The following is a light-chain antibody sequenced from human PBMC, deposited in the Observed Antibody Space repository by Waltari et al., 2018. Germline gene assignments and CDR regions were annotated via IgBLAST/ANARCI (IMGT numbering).Light chain of an antibody. V-gene: IGLV2-23*02. CDR1: SNYVGSSNL. Sequence: QSALTQPAPVSGSPGQSITIPCPGSSNYVGSSNLVAWYLQHPGKAPKLIIYEVSKRPSGVSNRFSGSKSGNTASLTISGLQAEDEADYYCYSYAGGSVFGTGTKVTVL. CDR2: EVS. J-gene: IGLJ1*01. CDR3: YSYAGGSV.